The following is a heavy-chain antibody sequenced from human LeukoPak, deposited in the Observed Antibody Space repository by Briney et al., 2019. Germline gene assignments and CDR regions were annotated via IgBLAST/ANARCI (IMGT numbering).Heavy chain of an antibody. CDR1: GFTFSSYA. V-gene: IGHV3-23*01. CDR2: ISGSGGST. J-gene: IGHJ4*02. D-gene: IGHD3-10*01. CDR3: AKAGTYYYGSGSYHDY. Sequence: GGSLRLSCAASGFTFSSYAMSWVRQAPGKGLEWVSAISGSGGSTYYADSVKGRFTISRDNSKNTLYLQMNSLRAEDTAVYYCAKAGTYYYGSGSYHDYWGQGTLGTVSS.